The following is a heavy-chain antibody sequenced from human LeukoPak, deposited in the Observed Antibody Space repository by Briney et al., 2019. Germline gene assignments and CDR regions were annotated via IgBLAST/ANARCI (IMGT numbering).Heavy chain of an antibody. D-gene: IGHD3-22*01. V-gene: IGHV3-66*01. CDR2: IYSGGRT. CDR3: GRAPDGYEAFDI. J-gene: IGHJ3*02. Sequence: GGSLRLSCAASRFTLSNYAMSWVRQAPGKGLEWVSVIYSGGRTYYADSVKGRFTTSRDNSKNTLYLQMNSLRAEDTAVYYCGRAPDGYEAFDIWGQGTMVTVSS. CDR1: RFTLSNYA.